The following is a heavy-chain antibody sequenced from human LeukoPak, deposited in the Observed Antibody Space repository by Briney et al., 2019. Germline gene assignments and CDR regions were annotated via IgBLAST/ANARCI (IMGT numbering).Heavy chain of an antibody. D-gene: IGHD2-15*01. V-gene: IGHV4-4*07. CDR1: GGSISDYY. CDR2: IYSTGST. J-gene: IGHJ4*02. CDR3: ARRIGYCSGGSCYAHRSPLDY. Sequence: SETLSHTCNVSGGSISDYYWHWIRQPAGKGLEWIGRIYSTGSTNYNPSLKSRVTISVDTSKNQFSLKLSSVTAADTAVYYCARRIGYCSGGSCYAHRSPLDYWGQGTLVTVSS.